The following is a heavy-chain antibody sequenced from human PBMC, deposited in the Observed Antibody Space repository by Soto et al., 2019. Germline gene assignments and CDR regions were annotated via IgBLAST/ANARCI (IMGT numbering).Heavy chain of an antibody. CDR1: GFTFSAFA. CDR3: AKGVVREPAYFDD. J-gene: IGHJ4*02. V-gene: IGHV3-30*18. CDR2: ISYDGRNE. Sequence: GGSLRLSCAVSGFTFSAFAMYWVRQAPGEGLEWVALISYDGRNEDYAESVRGRFTISRDNSKNTLYLDMNSLSAEDSAVYFCAKGVVREPAYFDDWGQGTLVTVS. D-gene: IGHD3-10*01.